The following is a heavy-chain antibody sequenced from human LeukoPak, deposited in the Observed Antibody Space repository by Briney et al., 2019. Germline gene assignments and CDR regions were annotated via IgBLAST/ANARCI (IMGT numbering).Heavy chain of an antibody. CDR1: GFTFDDYA. CDR3: AKDNYGDYAFDY. CDR2: ISWNSGSI. D-gene: IGHD4-17*01. J-gene: IGHJ4*02. V-gene: IGHV3-9*01. Sequence: GGSLRLSCAASGFTFDDYAMHWVRQAPGKGLEWVSGISWNSGSIGYADSVKGRFTISRDNAKNSLYLQMNSLRAEDTALYCCAKDNYGDYAFDYWGQGTLVTVSS.